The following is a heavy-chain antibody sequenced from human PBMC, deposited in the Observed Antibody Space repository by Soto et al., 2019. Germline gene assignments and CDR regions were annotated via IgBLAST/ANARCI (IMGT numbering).Heavy chain of an antibody. D-gene: IGHD5-18*01. J-gene: IGHJ6*02. V-gene: IGHV3-23*01. Sequence: VGSLRLSCAASGFTFSSYAMSWVRQAPGKGLEWVSAISGSGGSTYYADSVKGRFTISRDNSKNTLYLQMNSLRAEDTAVYYCAKRLTDTVHYYYYYGMDVWGQGTTVTVSS. CDR2: ISGSGGST. CDR3: AKRLTDTVHYYYYYGMDV. CDR1: GFTFSSYA.